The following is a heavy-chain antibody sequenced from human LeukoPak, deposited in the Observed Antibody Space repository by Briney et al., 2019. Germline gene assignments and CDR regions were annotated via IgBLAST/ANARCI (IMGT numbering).Heavy chain of an antibody. CDR2: INHSGST. D-gene: IGHD3-10*01. J-gene: IGHJ6*03. Sequence: PSETLSLTCAVYGGSFSGYYWSWIRQPPGKGLEWIGEINHSGSTNYNPSLKSRVTISVDTPKNQFSLKLSSVTAADTAVYYCARTTMVRGTYYMDVWGKGTTVTVSS. V-gene: IGHV4-34*01. CDR1: GGSFSGYY. CDR3: ARTTMVRGTYYMDV.